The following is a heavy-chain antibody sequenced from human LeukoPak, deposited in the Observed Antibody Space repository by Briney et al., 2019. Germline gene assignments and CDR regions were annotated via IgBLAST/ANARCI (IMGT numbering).Heavy chain of an antibody. J-gene: IGHJ4*02. Sequence: GSLRLSLVASGFPFCRYSMSWVPPAPREGLEWVSAISGSGGSTYYADSVKGRFTISRDNSKNTLYLQMNSLRAEDTAVYYCAKGGRGYFDYWGQGTLVTVSS. CDR2: ISGSGGST. D-gene: IGHD3-10*01. CDR1: GFPFCRYS. CDR3: AKGGRGYFDY. V-gene: IGHV3-23*01.